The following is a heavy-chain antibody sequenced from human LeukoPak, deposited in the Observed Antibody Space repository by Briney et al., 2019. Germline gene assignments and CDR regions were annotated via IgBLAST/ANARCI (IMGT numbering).Heavy chain of an antibody. D-gene: IGHD3-22*01. CDR3: ARSIHDSSGYYPSPYYYYYVDV. Sequence: TSETLSLTCTVSGSSISNYYWGWIRQAPGKGLEWIGSIYYSENTYYNSSLKSRVTISLDTSKNQFSLNLFSVTAADTAVYYCARSIHDSSGYYPSPYYYYYVDVWGKGTMVTVSS. V-gene: IGHV4-39*07. J-gene: IGHJ6*03. CDR2: IYYSENT. CDR1: GSSISNYY.